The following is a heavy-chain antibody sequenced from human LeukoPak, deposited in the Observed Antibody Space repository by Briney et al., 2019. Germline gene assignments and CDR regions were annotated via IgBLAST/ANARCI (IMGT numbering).Heavy chain of an antibody. Sequence: PGGSLRLSCAASGSTLSRFAMHWVRQAPGKGLEWVAVISYDGSNKYYADSVKGRFTISRDNAKSTLYLRVNSLRAEDTAVYYCAIGDGLGELSSSFEYWGQGTLVTVSS. CDR2: ISYDGSNK. J-gene: IGHJ4*02. CDR3: AIGDGLGELSSSFEY. CDR1: GSTLSRFA. V-gene: IGHV3-30*04. D-gene: IGHD3-16*02.